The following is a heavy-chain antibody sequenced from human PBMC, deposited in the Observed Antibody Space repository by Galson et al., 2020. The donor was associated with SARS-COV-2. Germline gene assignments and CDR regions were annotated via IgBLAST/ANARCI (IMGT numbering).Heavy chain of an antibody. D-gene: IGHD3-10*01. Sequence: ASVTVSCKASGYTFTGYYMHWVRQAPGQGLEWMGWINPNSGGTNYAQKFQGRVTMTRDTSISTAYMELSRLRSDDTAVYYCAILWFGELLAFGDYWGQGTLVTVSS. V-gene: IGHV1-2*02. J-gene: IGHJ4*02. CDR3: AILWFGELLAFGDY. CDR2: INPNSGGT. CDR1: GYTFTGYY.